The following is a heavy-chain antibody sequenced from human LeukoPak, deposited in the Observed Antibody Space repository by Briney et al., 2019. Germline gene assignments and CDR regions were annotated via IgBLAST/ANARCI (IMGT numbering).Heavy chain of an antibody. V-gene: IGHV3-23*01. CDR3: AKDLYSSTFYYYYYMDV. CDR2: VSGSGGTT. Sequence: GGTLRLSCAVSGFTFSSYGMSWVRQAPGKGLEWVSGVSGSGGTTYYADSVKGRFTISRDNSKNTLYLQMNSLRAEDTAVYYCAKDLYSSTFYYYYYMDVWGKGTTVTVSS. J-gene: IGHJ6*03. D-gene: IGHD6-13*01. CDR1: GFTFSSYG.